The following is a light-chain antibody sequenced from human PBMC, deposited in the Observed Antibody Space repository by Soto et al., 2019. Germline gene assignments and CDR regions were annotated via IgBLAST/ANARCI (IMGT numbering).Light chain of an antibody. Sequence: EIVMTRSPATLSVSPGERATLSCRASQSVSSNLAWYQQEPGQAPRLLIYGASTRATGIPARFSGSGSGTEFTLTISSLQSEDFAVYYCQQYNNWPLTFGPGTKVDIK. J-gene: IGKJ3*01. V-gene: IGKV3-15*01. CDR3: QQYNNWPLT. CDR1: QSVSSN. CDR2: GAS.